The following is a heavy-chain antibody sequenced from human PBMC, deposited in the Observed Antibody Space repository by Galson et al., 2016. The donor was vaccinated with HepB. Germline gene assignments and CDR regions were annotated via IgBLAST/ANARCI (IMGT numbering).Heavy chain of an antibody. CDR2: ISRGGDYI. CDR1: GFGFSSFS. J-gene: IGHJ4*02. Sequence: SLRLSCAASGFGFSSFSMNWVRQAPGKGLEWVSFISRGGDYIYYADSVKGRFTVSRDNAKDTLYLQMDSLRGEDTAVYYCARDAALRNHDLDYWGQGTLVTVSS. D-gene: IGHD1-14*01. V-gene: IGHV3-21*01. CDR3: ARDAALRNHDLDY.